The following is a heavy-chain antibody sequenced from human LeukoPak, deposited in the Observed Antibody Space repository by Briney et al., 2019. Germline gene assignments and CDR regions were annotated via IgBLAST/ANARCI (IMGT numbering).Heavy chain of an antibody. Sequence: ASVKVSCKASGYTFTSYDINWVRQATGQGLEWMGRMNPNSGNTNYAQKLQGRVTMTTDTSTSTAYMELRSLRSDDTAVYYCARDKWGNVSNWGQGTLVTVSS. CDR2: MNPNSGNT. D-gene: IGHD3-16*01. CDR3: ARDKWGNVSN. V-gene: IGHV1-18*01. J-gene: IGHJ4*02. CDR1: GYTFTSYD.